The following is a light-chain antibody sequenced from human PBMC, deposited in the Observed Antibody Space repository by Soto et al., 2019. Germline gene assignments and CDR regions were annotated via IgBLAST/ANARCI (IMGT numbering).Light chain of an antibody. J-gene: IGKJ2*01. CDR3: QQYGSSPYT. Sequence: EIVMTHSPATLSVSPGERATLSCRASQSVSNNLAWYQQKPGQAPRLLIYGASTRATAIPARFSGSGSGTEFTLTISSLQSEDFVVYYCQQYGSSPYTFGQGTKLEIK. CDR2: GAS. V-gene: IGKV3-15*01. CDR1: QSVSNN.